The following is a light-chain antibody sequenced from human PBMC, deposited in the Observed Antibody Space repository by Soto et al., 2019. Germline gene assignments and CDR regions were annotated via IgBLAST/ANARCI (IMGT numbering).Light chain of an antibody. Sequence: EVVMTQSPASLSVSLGERATLSCRASQTIRSSFAWYQQKPGQAPRLLIYGASTRATDTPARFGGSGSGTEFTLTISSLQSEDSAIYYCQQYNNWPQTFGQGTKVEIK. CDR3: QQYNNWPQT. J-gene: IGKJ1*01. V-gene: IGKV3-15*01. CDR2: GAS. CDR1: QTIRSS.